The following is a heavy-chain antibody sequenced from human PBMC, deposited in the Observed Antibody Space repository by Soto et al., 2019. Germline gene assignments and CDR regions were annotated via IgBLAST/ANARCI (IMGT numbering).Heavy chain of an antibody. Sequence: ASVKVSCKASGYTFTSYDINWVRQATGQGLEWMGWMNPNSGNTGYAQKFQGRVTMTRNTSISTAYMELSSLRSEDTAVYYCARYGDHFDYYWYYMDVWGKGTTVTVSS. J-gene: IGHJ6*03. CDR1: GYTFTSYD. CDR2: MNPNSGNT. V-gene: IGHV1-8*01. D-gene: IGHD4-17*01. CDR3: ARYGDHFDYYWYYMDV.